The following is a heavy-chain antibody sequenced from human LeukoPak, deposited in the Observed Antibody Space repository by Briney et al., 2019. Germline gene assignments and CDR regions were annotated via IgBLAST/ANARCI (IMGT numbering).Heavy chain of an antibody. J-gene: IGHJ6*03. CDR1: GFTFSSYE. D-gene: IGHD7-27*01. CDR2: ITGSGSTR. V-gene: IGHV3-48*03. Sequence: GGSLRLSCAASGFTFSSYEMNWVRQAPGKGLEWVSYITGSGSTRYYADSVKGRFTISRDNAKNSLYLQMNSLRAEDTAVYYCRREGLGAGHPPYYYYYVDVGEKGPT. CDR3: RREGLGAGHPPYYYYYVDV.